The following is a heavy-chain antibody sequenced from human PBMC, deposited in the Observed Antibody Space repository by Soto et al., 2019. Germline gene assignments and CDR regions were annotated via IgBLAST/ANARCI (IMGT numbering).Heavy chain of an antibody. CDR3: ARVEYSGYPRI. D-gene: IGHD5-12*01. J-gene: IGHJ4*02. V-gene: IGHV4-59*01. CDR1: GGSISSYY. Sequence: QVQLQESGPGLVKPSETLSLTCTVSGGSISSYYWSWIRQSPGKSLEWIGYIYFSGSTNYNPSLKRRVTISGDMSKNQFSLKLTSVTAADTAVYYCARVEYSGYPRIWGQGTLVTVSS. CDR2: IYFSGST.